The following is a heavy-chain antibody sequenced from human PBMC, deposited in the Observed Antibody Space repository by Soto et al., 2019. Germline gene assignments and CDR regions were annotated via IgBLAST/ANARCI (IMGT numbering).Heavy chain of an antibody. CDR1: GGTFSSYA. Sequence: SVKVSCKASGGTFSSYAISWVRQAPGQGLEWMGGIIPIFGTANYAQKFQGRVTITADESTSTAYMELSSLRSDDTAVYYCAGGGGQQLLQLAYNYYYGMDVWGQGTTVTVSS. CDR3: AGGGGQQLLQLAYNYYYGMDV. CDR2: IIPIFGTA. D-gene: IGHD6-13*01. J-gene: IGHJ6*02. V-gene: IGHV1-69*13.